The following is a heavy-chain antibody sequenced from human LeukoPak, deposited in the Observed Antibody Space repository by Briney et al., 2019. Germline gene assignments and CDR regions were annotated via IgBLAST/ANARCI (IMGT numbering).Heavy chain of an antibody. D-gene: IGHD3-3*01. CDR3: ADARYYTSDYYYGMDV. Sequence: GASVKVSCKASGGTFSSYAISWVRQAPGQGLEWMGRIIPILGIANYAQKFQGRVTITADKSTSTAYMELSSLRSEETAVYYCADARYYTSDYYYGMDVWGQGTTVTVSS. CDR1: GGTFSSYA. J-gene: IGHJ6*02. V-gene: IGHV1-69*04. CDR2: IIPILGIA.